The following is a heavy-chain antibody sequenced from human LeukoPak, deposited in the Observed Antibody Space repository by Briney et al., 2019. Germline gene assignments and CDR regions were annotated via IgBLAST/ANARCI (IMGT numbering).Heavy chain of an antibody. V-gene: IGHV4-30-4*08. D-gene: IGHD3-10*01. CDR3: AGITMVRGVIPYYYYYYYMDV. J-gene: IGHJ6*03. CDR1: GGSISSGDYY. Sequence: SETLSLTCTVSGGSISSGDYYWSWIRQPPGKGLEWIGYIYYSGSTYYNPSLKSRVTISVDTSKNQFSLKLSSVTAADTAVYYCAGITMVRGVIPYYYYYYYMDVWGKGTTVTVSS. CDR2: IYYSGST.